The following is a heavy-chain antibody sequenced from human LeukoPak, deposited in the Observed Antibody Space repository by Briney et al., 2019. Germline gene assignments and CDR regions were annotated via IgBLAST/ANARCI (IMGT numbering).Heavy chain of an antibody. CDR1: GYTFTSYG. D-gene: IGHD6-13*01. CDR3: ARVGFVAAAADY. Sequence: ASVKVSCKASGYTFTSYGISWVRQAPGQGLEWMGWISAYNGNTNYAQKLQGRVTMTTDTSTSTAYMELRRLRYDETAVYYCARVGFVAAAADYWGQGTLVTVSS. V-gene: IGHV1-18*01. CDR2: ISAYNGNT. J-gene: IGHJ4*02.